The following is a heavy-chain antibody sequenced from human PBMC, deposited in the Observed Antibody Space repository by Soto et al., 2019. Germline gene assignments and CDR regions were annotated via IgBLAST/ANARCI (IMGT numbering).Heavy chain of an antibody. V-gene: IGHV3-30*03. CDR3: ARELERVFDY. J-gene: IGHJ4*02. D-gene: IGHD1-1*01. CDR1: GFTFSTYG. Sequence: PGGSLRLSCVASGFTFSTYGMHWVRQAPGKGLEWVAVIAYDGRNKYYADSVKGRFTISRDNSKNTLYLQMNSLRIEDTAVYYCARELERVFDYWGQGTLVTVSS. CDR2: IAYDGRNK.